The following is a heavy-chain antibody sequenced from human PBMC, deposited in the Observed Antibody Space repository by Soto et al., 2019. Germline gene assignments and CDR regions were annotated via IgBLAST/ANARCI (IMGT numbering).Heavy chain of an antibody. V-gene: IGHV3-23*01. CDR1: GFTFSRCT. J-gene: IGHJ4*02. CDR3: AKDYYGSGSYPFDY. D-gene: IGHD3-10*01. Sequence: GGSLRLSCAASGFTFSRCTMSWVHQAPGKGLEWVSTIGGSAGTTYYADSVRGRFTISRDNSKNTPYLQMNSLRAEDTAVYYCAKDYYGSGSYPFDYWGQGALVTVSS. CDR2: IGGSAGTT.